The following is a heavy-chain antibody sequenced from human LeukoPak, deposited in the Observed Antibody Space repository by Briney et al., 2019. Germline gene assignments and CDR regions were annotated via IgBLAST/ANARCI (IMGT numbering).Heavy chain of an antibody. D-gene: IGHD5-18*01. CDR3: AREDTAMVTYAFDI. CDR1: GFTFSSYS. J-gene: IGHJ3*02. Sequence: GGSLRLSCAASGFTFSSYSMNWVRQAPGKGLEWVSSISSSSYIYYADSVKGRFTISRDNAKNSLYLQMNSLRAEDTAVYYCAREDTAMVTYAFDIWGQGTMVTVSS. CDR2: ISSSSYI. V-gene: IGHV3-21*01.